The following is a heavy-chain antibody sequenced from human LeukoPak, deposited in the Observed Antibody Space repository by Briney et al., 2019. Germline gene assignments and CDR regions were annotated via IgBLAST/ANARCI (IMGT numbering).Heavy chain of an antibody. Sequence: ASVKVCCKASGYTFTGYYMHWVRQAPGQGLEWMGWINPNSGGRNYAQKFPGRVTMTRDTSISTAYMELSRLRSDDTAVYYCARSPRERDSSGYLLMDVWGKGTTVTVSS. D-gene: IGHD3-22*01. J-gene: IGHJ6*03. CDR3: ARSPRERDSSGYLLMDV. CDR1: GYTFTGYY. V-gene: IGHV1-2*02. CDR2: INPNSGGR.